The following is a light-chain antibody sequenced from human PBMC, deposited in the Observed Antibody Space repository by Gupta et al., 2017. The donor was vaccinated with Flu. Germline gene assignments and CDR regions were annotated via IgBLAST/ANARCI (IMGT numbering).Light chain of an antibody. J-gene: IGLJ2*01. CDR1: SSDIGAYDY. Sequence: QSALTQPRSVSGSPGQSVTISCTGTSSDIGAYDYVSWFQQPPGKAPKLIIYDVTKRDSGASARFSGSKSANTASLTISAIKAEEEADYQCCAFAGRDTLVFGGGTKLTVL. CDR3: CAFAGRDTLV. V-gene: IGLV2-11*01. CDR2: DVT.